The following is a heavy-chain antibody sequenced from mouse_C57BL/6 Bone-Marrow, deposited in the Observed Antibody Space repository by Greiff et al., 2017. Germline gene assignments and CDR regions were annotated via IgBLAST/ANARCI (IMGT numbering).Heavy chain of an antibody. Sequence: VQLQQSGAEVARPGASVKLSCKASGYTFTSYGISWVKQRTGQGLEWIGEIYPRSGNTYYNEKFKGKATLTADKSSSTAYMELRSLTSEDSAVYFCARSGSTVGAYWGQGTLVTVSA. CDR1: GYTFTSYG. CDR2: IYPRSGNT. V-gene: IGHV1-81*01. CDR3: ARSGSTVGAY. D-gene: IGHD1-1*01. J-gene: IGHJ3*01.